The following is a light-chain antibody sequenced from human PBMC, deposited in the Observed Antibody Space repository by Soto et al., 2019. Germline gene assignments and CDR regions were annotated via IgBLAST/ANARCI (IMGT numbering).Light chain of an antibody. Sequence: EIVMTQSPATLSVSPGERATLSCRASQTVSRHLAWYQQKPGQAPRLLIFGASTRATGIPDRFSGSGSGTDFTLTISSLQSEDFAVYYCQQYGGTPPITFGQGTRLEIK. CDR2: GAS. CDR1: QTVSRH. V-gene: IGKV3-15*01. CDR3: QQYGGTPPIT. J-gene: IGKJ5*01.